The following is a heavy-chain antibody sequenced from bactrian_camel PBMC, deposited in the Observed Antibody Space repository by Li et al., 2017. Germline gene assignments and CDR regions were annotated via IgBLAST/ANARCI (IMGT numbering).Heavy chain of an antibody. J-gene: IGHJ6*01. V-gene: IGHV3S53*01. CDR1: GSLDGTNC. Sequence: HVQLVESGGGSVQAGGSLRLSCEVSGSLDGTNCIGWFRQYPGKEREGVAAIVTLGGTTYYDDSVTGRFAISQDNAQNRVYLQMDSLQPEDTAMYYCASRGKADCNTAWVVGDFHYWGQGTQVTVS. D-gene: IGHD1*01. CDR3: ASRGKADCNTAWVVGDFHY. CDR2: IVTLGGTT.